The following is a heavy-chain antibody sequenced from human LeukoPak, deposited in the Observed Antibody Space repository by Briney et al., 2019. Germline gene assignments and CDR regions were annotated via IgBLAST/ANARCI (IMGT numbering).Heavy chain of an antibody. CDR3: ARGVVSGRFGDYYYYMDV. CDR1: GGSFSGHY. CDR2: VNDRGST. Sequence: PSETLSLTCAVYGGSFSGHYWTWIRQPPGKGRHWIGEVNDRGSTNYNQSLKSRITISEDKSKKQFSLRLPSVTAADTAVYYCARGVVSGRFGDYYYYMDVWGKGTTVTVSS. D-gene: IGHD3-16*01. J-gene: IGHJ6*03. V-gene: IGHV4-34*01.